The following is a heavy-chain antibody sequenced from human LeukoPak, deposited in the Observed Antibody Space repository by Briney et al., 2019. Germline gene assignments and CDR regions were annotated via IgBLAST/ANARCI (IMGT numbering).Heavy chain of an antibody. CDR3: ARDRRGATDY. V-gene: IGHV4-59*01. J-gene: IGHJ4*02. Sequence: SETLSLTCTVSGGSISSYYWSWIRQPPGKGLEWIGYIYYSGSTNHNPSLTSRVTISVDTSKNQFSLKLSSVTAADTAVYYCARDRRGATDYWGQGTLVTVSS. CDR2: IYYSGST. CDR1: GGSISSYY. D-gene: IGHD5-12*01.